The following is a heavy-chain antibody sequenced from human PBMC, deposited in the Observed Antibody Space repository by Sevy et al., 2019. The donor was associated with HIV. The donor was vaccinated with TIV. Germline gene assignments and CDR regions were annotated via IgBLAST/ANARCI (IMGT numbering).Heavy chain of an antibody. CDR1: GFTFSSYA. D-gene: IGHD6-13*01. CDR3: ARGTDTGYSSSWYVYYYYYGMDV. J-gene: IGHJ6*02. V-gene: IGHV3-30-3*01. CDR2: ISYDGSNK. Sequence: GGSLRLSCAASGFTFSSYAMHWVRQAPGKGLEWVAVISYDGSNKYYADSVKGRFTISRDNFKNTLYLQMNSLRAEDTAVYYCARGTDTGYSSSWYVYYYYYGMDVWGQGTTVTVSS.